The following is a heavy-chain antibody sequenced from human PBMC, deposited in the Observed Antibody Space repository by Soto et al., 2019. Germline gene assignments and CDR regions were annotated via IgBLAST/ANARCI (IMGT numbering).Heavy chain of an antibody. CDR3: ARLPGSCSSDSCRIDY. V-gene: IGHV6-1*01. CDR2: TYYRSKWYN. Sequence: LQTESLTYALCGESVSRNSGAWNCLKQSPSRGLEWLGRTYYRSKWYNDYAVCVKSRITINPDTSKNQFSLKLSSVTAADTTVYFCARLPGSCSSDSCRIDYWGQGTPVTVSS. J-gene: IGHJ4*02. D-gene: IGHD2-15*01. CDR1: GESVSRNSGA.